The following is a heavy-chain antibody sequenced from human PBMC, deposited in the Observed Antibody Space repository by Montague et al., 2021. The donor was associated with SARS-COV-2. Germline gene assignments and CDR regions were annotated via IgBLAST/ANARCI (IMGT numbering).Heavy chain of an antibody. Sequence: CAVSGDSVSSNSAAWNWIRQSPSRGLEWLGRTYYRSKWYNDYAVSVKSRITINPDTSKNQFSLQLNSVTPEDTAVYYCARGSSIAAAGDAFDIWGQGTMVTVSS. CDR3: ARGSSIAAAGDAFDI. CDR2: TYYRSKWYN. J-gene: IGHJ3*02. CDR1: GDSVSSNSAA. V-gene: IGHV6-1*01. D-gene: IGHD6-13*01.